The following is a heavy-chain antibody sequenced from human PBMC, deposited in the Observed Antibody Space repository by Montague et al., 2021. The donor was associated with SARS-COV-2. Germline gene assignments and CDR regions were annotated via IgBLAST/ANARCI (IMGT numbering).Heavy chain of an antibody. Sequence: SESLSLTCSVSGDSISRYYWSWVRQSAGKGLEWIGRVYSSGNTDSNPSLKSRVIMSRDTSTNQVSLKVTSVTAADTAVYYCAREQWFNQYYYGMDVWGQGTMVAVSS. D-gene: IGHD3-10*01. CDR2: VYSSGNT. CDR3: AREQWFNQYYYGMDV. J-gene: IGHJ6*02. CDR1: GDSISRYY. V-gene: IGHV4-4*07.